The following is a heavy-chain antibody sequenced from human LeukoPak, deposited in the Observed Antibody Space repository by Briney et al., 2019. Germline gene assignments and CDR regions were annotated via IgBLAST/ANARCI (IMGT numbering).Heavy chain of an antibody. J-gene: IGHJ5*02. CDR2: IYYNGKA. D-gene: IGHD1-14*01. Sequence: SETLSLTCTVSGGSISTDYHFWGWIRQSPEKGLEWIGSIYYNGKAYYNPSLKSRLTLSVDTSKNQVSLTLTSVTAADAALYYCARLDSIGAKYNWFDPWGQGTLVTVSS. V-gene: IGHV4-39*01. CDR1: GGSISTDYHF. CDR3: ARLDSIGAKYNWFDP.